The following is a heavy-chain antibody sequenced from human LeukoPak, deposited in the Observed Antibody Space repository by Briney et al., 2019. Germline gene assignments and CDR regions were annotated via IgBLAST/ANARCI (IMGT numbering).Heavy chain of an antibody. CDR1: GLSVTSNY. Sequence: GGSLRLSCAAPGLSVTSNYMSWVRQAPGKGLEWVSVIYSGGSTYYADSVTGRFTISRGNSKNTLYLQMNSLRAEDTAVYYCARVLPAGNCFDDWGQGILVTVSS. CDR3: ARVLPAGNCFDD. V-gene: IGHV3-53*01. D-gene: IGHD4-23*01. CDR2: IYSGGST. J-gene: IGHJ4*02.